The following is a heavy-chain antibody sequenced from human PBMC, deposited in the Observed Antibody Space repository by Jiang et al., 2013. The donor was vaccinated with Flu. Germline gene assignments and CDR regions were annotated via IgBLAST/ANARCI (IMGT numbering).Heavy chain of an antibody. CDR2: INYGGST. CDR1: GASISGYY. CDR3: ARETPGRGGWALDI. Sequence: GPGLVKPSETLSLTCTVSGASISGYYWSWIRQPPGKGLEWIGYINYGGSTSNNPSLRSRLAMSVDTSKNQISLRLSSVTAADTAVYFCARETPGRGGWALDIVGPGDKWSLSLQ. V-gene: IGHV4-59*01. D-gene: IGHD6-19*01. J-gene: IGHJ3*02.